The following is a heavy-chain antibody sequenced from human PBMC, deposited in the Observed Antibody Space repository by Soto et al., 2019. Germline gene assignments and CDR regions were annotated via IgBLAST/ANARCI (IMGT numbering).Heavy chain of an antibody. CDR3: AKESALPLTMIVVGDAFDI. V-gene: IGHV3-23*01. CDR1: GFTFSSYA. D-gene: IGHD3-22*01. Sequence: PGGSLRLSCAASGFTFSSYAMSWVRQAPGKGLEWVSAISGSGGSTYYADSVKGPFTTSSDNSTLPLYLQMNSLRAEDTAVYYCAKESALPLTMIVVGDAFDIWGQGSMVTGSS. J-gene: IGHJ3*02. CDR2: ISGSGGST.